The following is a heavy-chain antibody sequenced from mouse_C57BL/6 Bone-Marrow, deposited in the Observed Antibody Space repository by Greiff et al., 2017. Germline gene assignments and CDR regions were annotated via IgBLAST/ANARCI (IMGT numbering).Heavy chain of an antibody. D-gene: IGHD1-1*01. CDR3: ARVFITTVVALYYYAMDY. J-gene: IGHJ4*01. CDR2: ISSGSSTI. Sequence: EVKLVESGGGLVKPGGSLKLSCAASGFTFSDYGMHWVRQAPEQGLEWVAYISSGSSTIYYADTVKGRFTISRDNAKNTLFLQMTSLRSEDTAMYYCARVFITTVVALYYYAMDYWGQGTSVTVSS. V-gene: IGHV5-17*01. CDR1: GFTFSDYG.